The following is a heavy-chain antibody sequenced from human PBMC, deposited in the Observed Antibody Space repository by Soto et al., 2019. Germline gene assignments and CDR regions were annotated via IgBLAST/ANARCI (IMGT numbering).Heavy chain of an antibody. CDR3: ARERRSSTSSLYGMDV. CDR2: INPNSGGT. D-gene: IGHD2-2*01. J-gene: IGHJ6*02. Sequence: GASVKVSCKASGYTFTGYYMHWVRQAPGQGLEWMGWINPNSGGTNYAQKFQGRVTMTRDTSISTAYMELSRLRSDDTAVYYCARERRSSTSSLYGMDVWGQGTTVTV. CDR1: GYTFTGYY. V-gene: IGHV1-2*02.